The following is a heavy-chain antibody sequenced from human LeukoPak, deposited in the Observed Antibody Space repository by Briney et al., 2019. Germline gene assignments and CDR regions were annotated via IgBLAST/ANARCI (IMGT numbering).Heavy chain of an antibody. J-gene: IGHJ4*02. CDR3: AKAHRSGWYLIIFDF. Sequence: GGSLRLSCAASGFTFSSYAMSWVRQAPGKGLEWVSGIGGGGGSTYYADSVKGRFTISRDNSKNTLFLQMNGLRADDTAVYYCAKAHRSGWYLIIFDFWGQGTLVTVSS. D-gene: IGHD6-19*01. CDR2: IGGGGGST. CDR1: GFTFSSYA. V-gene: IGHV3-23*01.